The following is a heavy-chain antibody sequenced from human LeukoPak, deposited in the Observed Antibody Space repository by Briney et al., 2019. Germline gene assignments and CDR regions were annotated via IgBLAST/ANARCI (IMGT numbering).Heavy chain of an antibody. CDR2: ISYDGSNK. CDR3: AKEAAAGTYYYYGMDV. J-gene: IGHJ6*02. CDR1: GFTFSSYG. Sequence: GGSLRLSYAASGFTFSSYGMHWVRQAPGKGLEWVAVISYDGSNKYYADSVKGRFTISRDNSKNTLYLQMNSLRAEDTAVYYCAKEAAAGTYYYYGMDVWGQGTTVTVSS. D-gene: IGHD6-13*01. V-gene: IGHV3-30*18.